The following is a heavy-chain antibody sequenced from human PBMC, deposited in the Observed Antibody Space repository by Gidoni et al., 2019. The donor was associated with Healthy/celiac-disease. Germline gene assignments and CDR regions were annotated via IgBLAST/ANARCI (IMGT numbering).Heavy chain of an antibody. J-gene: IGHJ5*02. CDR3: ARGPGGSRSSGWFDP. D-gene: IGHD6-6*01. CDR1: GYTFTSYY. V-gene: IGHV1-46*03. Sequence: QVHLVQSGAEVKNPGASVKVSCKASGYTFTSYYMHWVRQAPGQGLEWMGIINPSGASTSYAQKFQGRVTMTRDTSTRTVYMEVSSMRAEDTAVYYCARGPGGSRSSGWFDPWGQGTMVTVSS. CDR2: INPSGAST.